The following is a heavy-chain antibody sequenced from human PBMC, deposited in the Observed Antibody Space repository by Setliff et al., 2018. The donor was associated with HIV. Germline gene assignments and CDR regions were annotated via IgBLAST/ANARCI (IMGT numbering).Heavy chain of an antibody. CDR1: GYTFTGSF. J-gene: IGHJ4*02. CDR2: INCNSGGT. CDR3: VAEMADGIYYFDY. Sequence: ASVKVSCKSSGYTFTGSFMHWVRQAPGQGLEWMGWINCNSGGTYYAQNFQGRVTMTRDTSINTAYMELSRLRSDDTAVYYCVAEMADGIYYFDYWGQGTLVTVSS. D-gene: IGHD2-21*01. V-gene: IGHV1-2*02.